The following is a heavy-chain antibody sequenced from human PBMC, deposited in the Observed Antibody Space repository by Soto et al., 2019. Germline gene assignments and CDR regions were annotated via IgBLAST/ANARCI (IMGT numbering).Heavy chain of an antibody. J-gene: IGHJ6*02. CDR3: ARGGEPLGYYGLDV. CDR1: GGSVRSGNHF. Sequence: LSLTCSVSGGSVRSGNHFWNWIRQPPGRGLEWLGYMYYTGVTNYNPSLKSRVSMSVDTSKNQFSLKLTSLTAADTAVYYCARGGEPLGYYGLDVWGQGTTVTVSS. D-gene: IGHD3-10*01. V-gene: IGHV4-61*01. CDR2: MYYTGVT.